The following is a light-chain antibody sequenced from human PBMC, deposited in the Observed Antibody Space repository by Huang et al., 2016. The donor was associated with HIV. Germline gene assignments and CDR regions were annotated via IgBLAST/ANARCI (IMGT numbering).Light chain of an antibody. J-gene: IGKJ2*01. CDR2: AAF. V-gene: IGKV1-6*01. CDR1: QDSRNA. CDR3: LQDYAYPST. Sequence: AIQMTQSPSSLSASVGDRVTIPCRAIQDSRNALGWYQHRPGRAPKLLIYAAFNLQSGVPPRFSGSGSGTDFTLTISDLRPEDFAAYYCLQDYAYPSTFGLGTKLEL.